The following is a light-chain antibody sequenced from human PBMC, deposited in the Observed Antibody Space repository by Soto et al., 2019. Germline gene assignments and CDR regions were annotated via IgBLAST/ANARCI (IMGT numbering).Light chain of an antibody. CDR1: SSDVGGYNN. V-gene: IGLV2-11*01. Sequence: QSVLTQPASVSGSPGQSITISCTGTSSDVGGYNNVSWFQQHPGKVPKLMIYDVTKRPSGVPDRFSGSKSGNTASLTISGLQADDEADYYCCSYAGSYIVVIGGGTKLTVL. CDR3: CSYAGSYIVV. J-gene: IGLJ2*01. CDR2: DVT.